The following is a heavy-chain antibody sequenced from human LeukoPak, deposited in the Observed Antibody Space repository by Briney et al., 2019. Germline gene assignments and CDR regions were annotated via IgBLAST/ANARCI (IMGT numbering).Heavy chain of an antibody. D-gene: IGHD2-21*01. CDR1: GGSISSYY. Sequence: PSETLSLTCTVSGGSISSYYWSWIRQPPGKGLEWIGYIYYSGSTNYNPSLKSRVTISVDASKNQFSLKLSSVTAADTAVYYCARLAVFGDAFDIWGQGTMVTVPS. CDR2: IYYSGST. CDR3: ARLAVFGDAFDI. V-gene: IGHV4-59*01. J-gene: IGHJ3*02.